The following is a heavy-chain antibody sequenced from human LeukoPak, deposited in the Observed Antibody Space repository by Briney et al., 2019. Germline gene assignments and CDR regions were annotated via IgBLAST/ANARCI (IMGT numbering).Heavy chain of an antibody. CDR1: GGSFTSDDYY. V-gene: IGHV4-31*03. D-gene: IGHD3-10*01. Sequence: PSETLSLTCTVSGGSFTSDDYYWSWIRQHPGKGLEWIGYIFHSGSTYYNPSLKSRVTISGDKSKNQFSLKLKSVTAADTAVYYCARDGEYGSGSYYNPVNWFDPWGQGTLVTVSS. CDR2: IFHSGST. J-gene: IGHJ5*02. CDR3: ARDGEYGSGSYYNPVNWFDP.